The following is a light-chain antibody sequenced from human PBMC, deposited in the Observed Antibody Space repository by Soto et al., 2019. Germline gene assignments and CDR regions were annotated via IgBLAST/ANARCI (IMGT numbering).Light chain of an antibody. J-gene: IGKJ1*01. V-gene: IGKV1-39*01. CDR1: QSISIY. Sequence: DMQTTPPPFSVSASVWDRVTMTCRTSQSISIYLNWYQHTPGIAPKLLIYGASRLQSGVPSRFSGSESGTDFTLTISSLQPEDFATYYCQQSYSIPWTFGQGTKVDIK. CDR2: GAS. CDR3: QQSYSIPWT.